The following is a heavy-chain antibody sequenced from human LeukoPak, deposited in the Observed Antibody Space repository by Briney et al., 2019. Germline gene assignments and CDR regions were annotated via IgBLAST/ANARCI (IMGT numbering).Heavy chain of an antibody. CDR3: ARDTVSGTDVEYYYDSSGYSDY. Sequence: GGSLRLSCAASGFTFSSYGMHWVRQAPGKGLEWVAVIWYDGSNKYYADSVKGRFTISRDNAKNTLYLQMNSLRAEDTAVYYCARDTVSGTDVEYYYDSSGYSDYWGQGTLVTVSS. CDR2: IWYDGSNK. J-gene: IGHJ4*02. CDR1: GFTFSSYG. V-gene: IGHV3-33*01. D-gene: IGHD3-22*01.